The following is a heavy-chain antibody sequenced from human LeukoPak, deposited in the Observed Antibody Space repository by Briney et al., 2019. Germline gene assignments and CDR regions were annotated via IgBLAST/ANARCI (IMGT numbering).Heavy chain of an antibody. CDR2: INPSGGST. V-gene: IGHV1-46*01. CDR3: ARVSYYDFWSGYFPERDGMDV. CDR1: GYTFTSYY. Sequence: ASVKVSCKASGYTFTSYYMHWVRQAPGQGLEWMGIINPSGGSTSYAQKFQGRVTMTRDTSTSTVYMELSSLRSADTAVYYCARVSYYDFWSGYFPERDGMDVWGQGTTVTVSS. D-gene: IGHD3-3*01. J-gene: IGHJ6*02.